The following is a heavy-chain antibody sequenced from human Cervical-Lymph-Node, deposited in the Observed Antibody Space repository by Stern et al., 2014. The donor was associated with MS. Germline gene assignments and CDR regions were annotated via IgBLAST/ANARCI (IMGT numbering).Heavy chain of an antibody. CDR3: AGSGTYYPDY. Sequence: VQLVESGPGLVKPSETLSLTCSVSGGSISSYYWNWIRQPPGKGLEWIANVHYSGTTNYNPSLKRRVTILLDTSMNQISLKLHSVTAADTAVYYCAGSGTYYPDYWGQGILVTVSS. D-gene: IGHD3-3*01. CDR2: VHYSGTT. V-gene: IGHV4-59*08. CDR1: GGSISSYY. J-gene: IGHJ4*02.